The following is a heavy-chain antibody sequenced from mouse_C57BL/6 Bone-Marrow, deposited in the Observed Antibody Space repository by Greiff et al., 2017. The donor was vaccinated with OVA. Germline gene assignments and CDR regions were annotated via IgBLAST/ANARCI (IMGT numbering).Heavy chain of an antibody. Sequence: QVHVKQSGAELVRPGASVTLSCKASGYTFTDYEMHWVKQTPVHGLEWIGAIDPEAGGTAYNQKFKGKAILTADKSSSTAYMELRSLTSEDSAVYYCTRGNYEAWFAYWGQGTLVTVSA. CDR2: IDPEAGGT. CDR1: GYTFTDYE. V-gene: IGHV1-15*01. J-gene: IGHJ3*01. CDR3: TRGNYEAWFAY. D-gene: IGHD2-1*01.